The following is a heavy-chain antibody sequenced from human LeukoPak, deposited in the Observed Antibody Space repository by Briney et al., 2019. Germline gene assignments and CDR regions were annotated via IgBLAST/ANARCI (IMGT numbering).Heavy chain of an antibody. CDR2: INPNSGCT. CDR3: ARGIAAAGGRWFDP. CDR1: GYTFTYYY. D-gene: IGHD6-13*01. Sequence: SSVKVSCKASGYTFTYYYMHWVRQAPGQGLEWMGWINPNSGCTNYAQQFQGRVTMTRDTSISTAYMELSNLRSDDTAVYYCARGIAAAGGRWFDPWGQGTLVTVSS. J-gene: IGHJ5*02. V-gene: IGHV1-2*02.